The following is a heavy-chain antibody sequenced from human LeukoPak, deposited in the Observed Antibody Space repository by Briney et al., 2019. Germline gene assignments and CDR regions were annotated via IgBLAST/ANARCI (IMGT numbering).Heavy chain of an antibody. V-gene: IGHV3-30*02. Sequence: GGSLRLSCAASGFTFSSYGMHWVRQAPGKGLEWVAFIRYDGSNKYYADSVKGRFTISRDNSKNTLYLQMNGLRAEDTAVYYCARGPTVVVPAAARFDPWGQGTLVTVSS. D-gene: IGHD2-2*01. J-gene: IGHJ5*02. CDR2: IRYDGSNK. CDR3: ARGPTVVVPAAARFDP. CDR1: GFTFSSYG.